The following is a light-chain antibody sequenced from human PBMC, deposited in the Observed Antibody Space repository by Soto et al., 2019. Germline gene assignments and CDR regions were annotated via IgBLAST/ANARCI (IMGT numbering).Light chain of an antibody. CDR2: AAS. CDR3: LQHNSYPWT. Sequence: DIQMTQSLSSLSASVGDRVTITCRASQGIRKHLGWYQQKPGKAPKRLIYAASSLQSGVPSRFSGSGSGTEFTLTISSLQPEDFATYYCLQHNSYPWTFGQGTKVEIK. V-gene: IGKV1-17*01. CDR1: QGIRKH. J-gene: IGKJ1*01.